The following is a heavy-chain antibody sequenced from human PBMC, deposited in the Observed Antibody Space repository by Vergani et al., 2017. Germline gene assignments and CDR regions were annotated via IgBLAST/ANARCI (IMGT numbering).Heavy chain of an antibody. D-gene: IGHD3-10*01. CDR3: ARGLPNYGSGSYLDY. CDR1: GFTFSSYA. J-gene: IGHJ4*02. Sequence: VQLLESGGGLVQPGGSLRLSCAASGFTFSSYAMSWVRQAPGKGLEWVAVIWYDGSNKYYADSVKGRFTISRDNSKNTLYLQINSLRAEDTAVYYCARGLPNYGSGSYLDYWGQGTLVTVSS. V-gene: IGHV3-33*08. CDR2: IWYDGSNK.